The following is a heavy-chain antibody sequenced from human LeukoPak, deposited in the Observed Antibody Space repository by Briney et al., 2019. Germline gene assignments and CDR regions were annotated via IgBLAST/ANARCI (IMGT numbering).Heavy chain of an antibody. CDR3: ARVLESEMATIGATDY. Sequence: GGSLRLSCEASGYTFKGYGLTWVRQAPGKGLEWVSGISGSGGSGGRTYYADSVKGRFTISRDNAKNSLYLQMNSLRAEDTAVYYCARVLESEMATIGATDYWGQGTLVTVSS. J-gene: IGHJ4*02. CDR1: GYTFKGYG. D-gene: IGHD5-24*01. V-gene: IGHV3-21*01. CDR2: ISGSGGSGGRT.